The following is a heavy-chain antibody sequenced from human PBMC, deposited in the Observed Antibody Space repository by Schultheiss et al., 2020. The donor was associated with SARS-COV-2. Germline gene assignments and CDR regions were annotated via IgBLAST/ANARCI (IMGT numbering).Heavy chain of an antibody. Sequence: GGSLRLSCAASGFTFSSYAMHWVRQAPGKGLEWVAVISYDGSNKYYADSVKGRFTISRDNSKNTLCLQMNSLRAEDTAVYHCTKEGVIPSAIQGFDYWGQGALVTVSS. CDR1: GFTFSSYA. J-gene: IGHJ4*02. D-gene: IGHD2-2*02. V-gene: IGHV3-30-3*01. CDR3: TKEGVIPSAIQGFDY. CDR2: ISYDGSNK.